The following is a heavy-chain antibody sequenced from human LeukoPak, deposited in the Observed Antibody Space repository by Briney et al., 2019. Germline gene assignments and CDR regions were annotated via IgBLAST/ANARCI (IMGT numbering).Heavy chain of an antibody. CDR1: GGSVSSYY. Sequence: SETLSLTCTVSGGSVSSYYWGWIRQSPGKGLEWIGSIYYSGSTNYNPSLKSRVTISVDTSKNQFSLKLSSVTAADTAVYYCAREYSSATYFFDYWGQGTLVTVSS. D-gene: IGHD5-18*01. CDR3: AREYSSATYFFDY. V-gene: IGHV4-39*07. J-gene: IGHJ4*02. CDR2: IYYSGST.